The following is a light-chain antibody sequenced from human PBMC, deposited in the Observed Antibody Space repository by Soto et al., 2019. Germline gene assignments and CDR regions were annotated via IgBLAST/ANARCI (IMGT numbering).Light chain of an antibody. J-gene: IGKJ5*01. CDR2: AAS. CDR3: QQYYSYPIT. Sequence: QMTQFPSTLSASVGDRVTITCQASQNISSYLAWYQQKPGKAPKLLIYAASTLQSGVPSRFSGSGSGTDFTLTISCLQSEDFATYYCQQYYSYPITFGQGTRPEIK. CDR1: QNISSY. V-gene: IGKV1-8*01.